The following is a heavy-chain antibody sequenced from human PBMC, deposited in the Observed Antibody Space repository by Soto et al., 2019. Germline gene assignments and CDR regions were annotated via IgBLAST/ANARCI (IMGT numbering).Heavy chain of an antibody. Sequence: SETLSLTXTVSGRPVGSGGYYWTWIRQHPGRGLEWIGYIYHIGSPYYNPSLENRVTISLDTAKNQFSLNLTSVTAADTAIYYRVRDRALDSSGHWFDTWGQGTLVTVSS. CDR2: IYHIGSP. J-gene: IGHJ5*02. CDR3: VRDRALDSSGHWFDT. V-gene: IGHV4-31*02. D-gene: IGHD3-22*01. CDR1: GRPVGSGGYY.